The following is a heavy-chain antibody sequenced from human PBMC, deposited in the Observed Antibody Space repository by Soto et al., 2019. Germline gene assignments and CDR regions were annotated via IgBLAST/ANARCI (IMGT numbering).Heavy chain of an antibody. CDR1: GFTFSSYS. CDR3: AKATATGGGAFDI. V-gene: IGHV3-21*04. CDR2: ISSSSSYI. J-gene: IGHJ3*02. Sequence: PGGSLRLSCAASGFTFSSYSMNWVRQAPGKGLEWVSSISSSSSYIYYADSVKGRFTISRDNSKNTLFLQMNSLTAGNTAVYYCAKATATGGGAFDICGQGTMVTVSS. D-gene: IGHD2-8*02.